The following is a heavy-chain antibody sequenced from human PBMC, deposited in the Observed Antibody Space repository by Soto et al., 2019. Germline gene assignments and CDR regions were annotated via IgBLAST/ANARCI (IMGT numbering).Heavy chain of an antibody. CDR1: GFSLSTSGVG. CDR3: AHTLAVADYYYYGMDV. Sequence: QITLKESGPTLVKPTQTLTLTCTFSGFSLSTSGVGVGWILKPPGKPLEGLALIYWDDDKRYSPSLKSRLTITKDTSKNQVVLTMTNMDPVDTATYCCAHTLAVADYYYYGMDVWGQGTTVTVSS. J-gene: IGHJ6*02. V-gene: IGHV2-5*02. D-gene: IGHD6-19*01. CDR2: IYWDDDK.